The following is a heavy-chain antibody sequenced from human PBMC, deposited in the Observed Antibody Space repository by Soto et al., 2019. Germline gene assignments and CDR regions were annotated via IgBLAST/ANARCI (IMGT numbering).Heavy chain of an antibody. D-gene: IGHD3-10*01. V-gene: IGHV4-34*01. CDR2: INHSGST. CDR1: GGSFSGYY. J-gene: IGHJ6*02. CDR3: ARANGSGYYYGMDV. Sequence: SETLSLTCAVYGGSFSGYYWSWIRQPPGKGLEWIGEINHSGSTNYNPSLKSRVTISVDTSKNQFSLKLSSVTAADTAVYYCARANGSGYYYGMDVWGQGTTVTISS.